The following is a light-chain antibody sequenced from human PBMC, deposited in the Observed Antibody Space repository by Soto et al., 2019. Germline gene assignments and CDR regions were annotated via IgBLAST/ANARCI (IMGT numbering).Light chain of an antibody. J-gene: IGKJ1*01. V-gene: IGKV3-20*01. CDR1: QSVRNNY. Sequence: DIVLTQSPGPLSLSTGERATISCRSSQSVRNNYLAWYQQKPGQATRLLIYGASNRATGIPDRFSGSGSGTDFTLTISRLEPEVFAVYYCQQYGSSGTFGQGTKWIS. CDR2: GAS. CDR3: QQYGSSGT.